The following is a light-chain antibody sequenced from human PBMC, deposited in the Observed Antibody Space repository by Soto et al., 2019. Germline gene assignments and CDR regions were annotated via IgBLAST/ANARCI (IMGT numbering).Light chain of an antibody. CDR2: SIS. CDR3: QHYDIWPPVT. Sequence: DIVMTQSPDSLAVSLGERATINCKSSQSVLYSSNNKNYLAWYQHKPGQSPRILIYSISSRVTGVPARFSGSGSGTDFTLTISSLQSEDFAVYYCQHYDIWPPVTFGQGTRLEIK. CDR1: QSVLYSSNNKNY. V-gene: IGKV4-1*01. J-gene: IGKJ5*01.